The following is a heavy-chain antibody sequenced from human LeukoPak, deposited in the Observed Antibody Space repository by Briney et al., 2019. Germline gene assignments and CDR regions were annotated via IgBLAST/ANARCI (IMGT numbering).Heavy chain of an antibody. V-gene: IGHV3-21*01. CDR3: ARAPIYSSSWYGNWFDP. Sequence: GSLRLSCAASGFTFNSYSMNWVRQAPGKGLEWVSSISTSSRYIYYADSVKGRFTISRDNSKNTLYLQMNSLRAEDTAVYHCARAPIYSSSWYGNWFDPWGQGTLVTVSS. J-gene: IGHJ5*02. D-gene: IGHD6-13*01. CDR1: GFTFNSYS. CDR2: ISTSSRYI.